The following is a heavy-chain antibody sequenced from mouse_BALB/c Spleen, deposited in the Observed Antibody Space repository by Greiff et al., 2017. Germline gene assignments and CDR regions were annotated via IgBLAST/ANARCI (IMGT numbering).Heavy chain of an antibody. D-gene: IGHD1-1*01. V-gene: IGHV3-8*02. Sequence: EVKLVESGPSLVKPSQSLSLSCSASGYSFTSCDLNWIRQSPGNKLEYMGYISYSGSTYYKPSLKSRISITRDTAKNQYYLQLITVTTEDTATYYCARYGYGKAMDYWGQGTSVTVSS. CDR3: ARYGYGKAMDY. CDR2: ISYSGST. J-gene: IGHJ4*01. CDR1: GYSFTSCD.